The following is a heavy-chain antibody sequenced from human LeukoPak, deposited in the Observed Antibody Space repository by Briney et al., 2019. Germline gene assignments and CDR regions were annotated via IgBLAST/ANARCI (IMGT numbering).Heavy chain of an antibody. CDR3: AGQGYNYNTGRHNWFDP. V-gene: IGHV4-59*08. J-gene: IGHJ5*02. CDR1: SGSISGYY. Sequence: PSETLSLTCTDSSGSISGYYWSWIRQPPGKGLEWIGYMYYSGSTSYNPSLKSRVTISVDTSKNQVSLRLSSVTAVDTAFYYCAGQGYNYNTGRHNWFDPWGQGILVTVSS. CDR2: MYYSGST. D-gene: IGHD5-24*01.